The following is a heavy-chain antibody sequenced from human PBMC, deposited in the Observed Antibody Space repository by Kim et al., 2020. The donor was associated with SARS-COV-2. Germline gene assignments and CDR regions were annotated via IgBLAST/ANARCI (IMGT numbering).Heavy chain of an antibody. J-gene: IGHJ4*02. D-gene: IGHD5-18*01. V-gene: IGHV3-48*03. CDR1: GFTFSSYE. Sequence: GGSLRLSCAASGFTFSSYEMNWVRQAPGKGLEWVSYISSSGSTIYYADSVKGRFTISRDNAKNSLYLQMNSLRAEDTAVYYCARGGYGPWSFDYWGQGTLVTVSS. CDR3: ARGGYGPWSFDY. CDR2: ISSSGSTI.